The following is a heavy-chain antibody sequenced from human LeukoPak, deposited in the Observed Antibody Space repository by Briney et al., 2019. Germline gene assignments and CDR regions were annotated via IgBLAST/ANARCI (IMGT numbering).Heavy chain of an antibody. CDR1: GFTFSSYA. CDR3: ARDRGVYSSSWNAFDI. CDR2: ISYDGSNK. D-gene: IGHD6-13*01. V-gene: IGHV3-30*04. Sequence: QSGGSLRLSCAASGFTFSSYAMHWVRQAPGKGLEWVAVISYDGSNKHYADSVKGRFTISRDNSKNTLYLQMNSLRAEDTAVYYCARDRGVYSSSWNAFDIWGQGTMVTVSS. J-gene: IGHJ3*02.